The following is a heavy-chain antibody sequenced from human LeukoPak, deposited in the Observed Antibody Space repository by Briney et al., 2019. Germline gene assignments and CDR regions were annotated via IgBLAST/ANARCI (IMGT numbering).Heavy chain of an antibody. D-gene: IGHD6-6*01. Sequence: SETLSLTCTVSGGSISSYYWSCIRQPPGKGLEWIGYIYYSGSTNYNPSLKSRVTISVDTSKNQFSLKLSSVTAADTAVYYCARGRGQLLNWFDPWGQGTLVTVSS. CDR2: IYYSGST. CDR1: GGSISSYY. V-gene: IGHV4-59*08. J-gene: IGHJ5*02. CDR3: ARGRGQLLNWFDP.